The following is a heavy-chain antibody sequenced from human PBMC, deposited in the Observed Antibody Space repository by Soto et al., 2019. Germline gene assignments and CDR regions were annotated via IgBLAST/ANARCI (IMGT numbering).Heavy chain of an antibody. CDR1: GGTFSSYA. Sequence: QVQLVQSGAEVKKPGSSVKVSCKASGGTFSSYAISWVRQAPGQGLEWMGGIIPILGTANYAQKFQGRVTITADESTSTAYRELSSLRSEDTAVYYCASPGSPLDYYYGMDVWGQGTTVTVSS. D-gene: IGHD2-15*01. V-gene: IGHV1-69*12. J-gene: IGHJ6*02. CDR3: ASPGSPLDYYYGMDV. CDR2: IIPILGTA.